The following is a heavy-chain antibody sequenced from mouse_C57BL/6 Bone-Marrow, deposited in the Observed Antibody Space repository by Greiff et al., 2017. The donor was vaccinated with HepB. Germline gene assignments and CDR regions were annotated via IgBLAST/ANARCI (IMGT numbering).Heavy chain of an antibody. Sequence: VKLMESGPGLVQPSQCLSITCTVSGFSLTSYGVHWVRQSPGKGLEWLGVIWSGGSTDYNAAFISSLSISKDNSKSHVFFKMNRLQADDTAIYYCARMEGFAYWGQGTLVTVSA. CDR2: IWSGGST. CDR3: ARMEGFAY. CDR1: GFSLTSYG. J-gene: IGHJ3*01. V-gene: IGHV2-2*01.